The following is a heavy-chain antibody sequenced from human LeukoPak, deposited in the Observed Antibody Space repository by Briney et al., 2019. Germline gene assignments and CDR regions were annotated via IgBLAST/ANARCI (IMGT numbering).Heavy chain of an antibody. J-gene: IGHJ4*02. Sequence: GGSLRLSCAASEFTFSSYWMTWVRQAPGKGLEWVANIKQDGSEIYYMDSVKGRFTISRDNAKNSLYLQMNSLRAEDTAVYYCARGDVDAAMVTPDYWGQGTLVTVSS. CDR3: ARGDVDAAMVTPDY. V-gene: IGHV3-7*05. CDR2: IKQDGSEI. D-gene: IGHD5-18*01. CDR1: EFTFSSYW.